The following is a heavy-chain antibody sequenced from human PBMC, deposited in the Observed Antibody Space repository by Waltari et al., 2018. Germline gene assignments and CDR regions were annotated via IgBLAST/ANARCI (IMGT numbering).Heavy chain of an antibody. D-gene: IGHD3-22*01. J-gene: IGHJ4*02. Sequence: QIQLIQSGPEVKKPGASVKVSCKASGYTFSSYGITWVRQAPGQGLEWMGWISVENGQTSDAQNLQDRVTMTTDTSTNTAYMERRSPTSDDTAVYYCARVGGNRYYYDGRGFVYYFDYWGQGTLVTVSS. CDR3: ARVGGNRYYYDGRGFVYYFDY. CDR1: GYTFSSYG. V-gene: IGHV1-18*01. CDR2: ISVENGQT.